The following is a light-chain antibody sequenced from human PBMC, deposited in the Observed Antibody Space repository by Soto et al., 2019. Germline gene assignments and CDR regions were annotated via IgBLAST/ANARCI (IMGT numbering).Light chain of an antibody. J-gene: IGKJ1*01. CDR1: QSINTN. CDR3: QQYDQWWT. V-gene: IGKV3-15*01. Sequence: IVLTQFPGTLSLSPGERATFSCRASQSINTNLAWFQLKPGQAPRLLIYGASIRAAGIPARFSGSWSGTEFSLTISSLQSEDFGVFFCQQYDQWWTFGQGTKVDIK. CDR2: GAS.